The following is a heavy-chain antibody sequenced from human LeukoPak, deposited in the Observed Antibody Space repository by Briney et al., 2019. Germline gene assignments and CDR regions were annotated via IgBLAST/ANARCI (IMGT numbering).Heavy chain of an antibody. CDR2: IIPIFRTA. J-gene: IGHJ4*01. D-gene: IGHD1-1*01. Sequence: XXXSXGTFSNYAISWVRQAPGQGLEWMGGIIPIFRTANYAQKFRGRVTITADESTSTAYMELSSLRSEDTAGYYCAXXGXXGXXXXXYWGXXXLVTVSS. CDR1: XGTFSNYA. V-gene: IGHV1-69*01. CDR3: AXXGXXGXXXXXY.